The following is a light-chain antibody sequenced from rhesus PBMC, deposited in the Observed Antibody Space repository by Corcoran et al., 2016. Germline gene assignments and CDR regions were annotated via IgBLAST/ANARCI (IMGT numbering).Light chain of an antibody. CDR1: QRISSW. CDR2: KAS. Sequence: DIQMTQSPSSLSASVGDTVTINCRASQRISSWVAWYQQKPGKAHKLLIKKASSLQSGVPSRFSGSGSGTDVTLTISSLQPEDFATYYCLQYSSSPFTFGPGTKLDIQ. V-gene: IGKV1-22*01. CDR3: LQYSSSPFT. J-gene: IGKJ3*01.